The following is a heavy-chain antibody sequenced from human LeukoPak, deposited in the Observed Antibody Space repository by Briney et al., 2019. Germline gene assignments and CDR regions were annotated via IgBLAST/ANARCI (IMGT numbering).Heavy chain of an antibody. D-gene: IGHD2-2*01. Sequence: SVKVSCKASGGTFSSYAISWVRQAPGQGLEWMGRIIPILGIANYAQKFQGRVTITADKSTSTAYMELSSLRSEDTAVYYCARSPVKINCSSTSCYPYYFDYWGQGTLVTVSS. CDR1: GGTFSSYA. J-gene: IGHJ4*02. V-gene: IGHV1-69*04. CDR2: IIPILGIA. CDR3: ARSPVKINCSSTSCYPYYFDY.